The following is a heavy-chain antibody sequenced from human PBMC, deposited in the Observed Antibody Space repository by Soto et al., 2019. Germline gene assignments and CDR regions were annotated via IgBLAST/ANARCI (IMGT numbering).Heavy chain of an antibody. CDR1: GLTFSSYA. Sequence: GGSLRLSCAASGLTFSSYAMNWVRQAPGKGLEWVSAISGSGGSTYYADSVRGRFTISRDNSKNTLYLQMNSLRAEDTALYYCAKAPDQGYGFYYFDYWGQGTLVTVSS. CDR3: AKAPDQGYGFYYFDY. CDR2: ISGSGGST. J-gene: IGHJ4*02. D-gene: IGHD3-10*01. V-gene: IGHV3-23*01.